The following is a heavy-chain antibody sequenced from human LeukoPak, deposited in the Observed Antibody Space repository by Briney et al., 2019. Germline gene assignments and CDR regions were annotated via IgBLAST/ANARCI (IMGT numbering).Heavy chain of an antibody. V-gene: IGHV3-21*01. Sequence: GGSLRLSCAASGFTFSSYSMNWVRQAPGKGLEWVSSISSSSSYIYYADSVKGRFTISRDNAKNSLYLQMNSLRAEDTAVYYCARVEGQQLSNYFDYWGQGTLVTVSS. J-gene: IGHJ4*02. CDR1: GFTFSSYS. CDR2: ISSSSSYI. CDR3: ARVEGQQLSNYFDY. D-gene: IGHD6-13*01.